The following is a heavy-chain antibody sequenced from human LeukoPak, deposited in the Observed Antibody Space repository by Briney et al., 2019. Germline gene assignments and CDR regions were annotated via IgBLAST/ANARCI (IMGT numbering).Heavy chain of an antibody. D-gene: IGHD5-18*01. J-gene: IGHJ4*02. CDR1: GFTFSSYA. CDR3: AKAGRYSYGYGFDY. CDR2: IGAGGTFT. Sequence: GGSLRLSCTASGFTFSSYAMNWVRQAPGKGLEWVSGIGAGGTFTYYADSVKGRFTISRDNAKNTLYLQMNSLRAEDTAVYYCAKAGRYSYGYGFDYWGQGTLVTVSS. V-gene: IGHV3-23*01.